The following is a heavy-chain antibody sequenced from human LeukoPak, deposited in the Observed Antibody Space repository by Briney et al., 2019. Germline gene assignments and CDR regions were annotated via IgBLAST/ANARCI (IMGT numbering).Heavy chain of an antibody. CDR2: INPNSGGT. V-gene: IGHV1-2*02. J-gene: IGHJ4*02. CDR1: GYTFTGYY. D-gene: IGHD3-10*01. Sequence: ASVKVSCKASGYTFTGYYIHWVRQAPGQGLEWMGWINPNSGGTNFAEKFQVRVTMTRDTSISTVVLEFSSLRSGDTAVYYCARTLDTYYLSGLDSWGQGTLVTVSS. CDR3: ARTLDTYYLSGLDS.